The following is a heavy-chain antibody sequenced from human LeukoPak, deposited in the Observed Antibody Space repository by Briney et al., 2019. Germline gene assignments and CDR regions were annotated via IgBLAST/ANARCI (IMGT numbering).Heavy chain of an antibody. CDR3: ARVGDGSGSYDY. J-gene: IGHJ4*02. D-gene: IGHD3-10*01. CDR1: GGTFSSYA. V-gene: IGHV1-69*01. Sequence: GASVKVSCKASGGTFSSYAISWVRQAPGQGLVWMGGIIPIFGTANYAQKFQGRVTITADESTSTAYMELSSLRSEDTAVYYCARVGDGSGSYDYWGQGTLVTVSS. CDR2: IIPIFGTA.